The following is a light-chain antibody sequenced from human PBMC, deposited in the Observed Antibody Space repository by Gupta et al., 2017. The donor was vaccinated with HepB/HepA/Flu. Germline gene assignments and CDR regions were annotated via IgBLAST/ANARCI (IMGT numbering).Light chain of an antibody. CDR2: EVS. CDR1: SSDVGSYTL. CDR3: CSYAGSNYV. Sequence: QSALTQPASVSGSPGQSITISCTGTSSDVGSYTLVSWYQQHPGKAPKLMIYEVSKRPSGVSNRFSGSKSGNTASLTISGLQAEDEADYYCCSYAGSNYVFGTGTKVTVL. V-gene: IGLV2-23*02. J-gene: IGLJ1*01.